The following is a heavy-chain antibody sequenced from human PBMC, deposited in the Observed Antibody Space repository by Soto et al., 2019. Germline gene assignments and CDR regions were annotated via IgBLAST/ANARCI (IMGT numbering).Heavy chain of an antibody. D-gene: IGHD6-6*01. V-gene: IGHV3-23*01. J-gene: IGHJ6*02. Sequence: GGSLRLSCAASGFTFSSYSMSWVRQAPGKGLEWVSAISGSGGSTYYADAVRGRFTISRDNSKNTLYLQMNSLRAEDTAVYYCAKNKEQLVSSYYYYGMDVWGQGTTVTVSS. CDR3: AKNKEQLVSSYYYYGMDV. CDR2: ISGSGGST. CDR1: GFTFSSYS.